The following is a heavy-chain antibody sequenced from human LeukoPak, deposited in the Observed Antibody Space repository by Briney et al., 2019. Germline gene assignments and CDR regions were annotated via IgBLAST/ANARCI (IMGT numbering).Heavy chain of an antibody. CDR1: GGSISSSSYY. CDR3: ARRSPFNYYYYYYMDV. Sequence: SEALSLTCTVSGGSISSSSYYWGRIRQPPGKGLEWIGSIYYSGSTYYNPSLKSRVTISVDTSKNQFSLKLSSVTAADTAVYYCARRSPFNYYYYYYMDVWGKGTTVTVSS. V-gene: IGHV4-39*01. J-gene: IGHJ6*03. D-gene: IGHD2/OR15-2a*01. CDR2: IYYSGST.